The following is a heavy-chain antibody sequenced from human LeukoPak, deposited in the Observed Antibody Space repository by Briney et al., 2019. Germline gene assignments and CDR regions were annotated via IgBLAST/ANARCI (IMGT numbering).Heavy chain of an antibody. CDR2: IYYRGNT. CDR3: ARASSGYYWDFDY. Sequence: PSETLSRTCTVSGDSISSYNYFWGWIRQPPGRGLEWVGSIYYRGNTYYNPSLKSRVTLSADTSKNQFSLKVTSVTAADTAVYYCARASSGYYWDFDYWGQGALVTVSS. D-gene: IGHD3-22*01. V-gene: IGHV4-39*01. CDR1: GDSISSYNYF. J-gene: IGHJ4*02.